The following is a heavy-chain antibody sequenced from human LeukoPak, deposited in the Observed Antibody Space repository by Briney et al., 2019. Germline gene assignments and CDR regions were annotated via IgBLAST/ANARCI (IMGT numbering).Heavy chain of an antibody. CDR2: IYHSGTT. Sequence: SETLSLTCAVYGGSFSGYYWSWIRQPPGKGLEWIGYIYHSGTTNYNPSLKSRVTTSVDTSKSQFSLKLSSVTAADTAIYYCARNIVGSRQVDYWGQGTLVTVSS. J-gene: IGHJ4*02. V-gene: IGHV4-59*01. D-gene: IGHD1-26*01. CDR3: ARNIVGSRQVDY. CDR1: GGSFSGYY.